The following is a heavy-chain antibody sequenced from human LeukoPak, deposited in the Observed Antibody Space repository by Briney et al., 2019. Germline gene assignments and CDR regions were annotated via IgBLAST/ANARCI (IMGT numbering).Heavy chain of an antibody. D-gene: IGHD5-18*01. CDR1: GFTFSSYA. J-gene: IGHJ4*02. CDR3: ARGLGYSYGYGIDY. Sequence: GGSLRLSCAASGFTFSSYAMHWVRQAPGKGPEWVAIIWYDGSNKYYAESVEGRFTISRDNSKNTLYLQVNSLRAEDTAVYSCARGLGYSYGYGIDYWGQGTLVIASS. CDR2: IWYDGSNK. V-gene: IGHV3-33*08.